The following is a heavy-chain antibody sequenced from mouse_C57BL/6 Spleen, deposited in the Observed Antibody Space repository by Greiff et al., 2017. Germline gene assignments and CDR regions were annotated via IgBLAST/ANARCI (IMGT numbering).Heavy chain of an antibody. D-gene: IGHD2-4*01. CDR3: ARCGDYDDYAMDD. CDR2: IYPGDGDT. V-gene: IGHV1-82*01. J-gene: IGHJ4*01. CDR1: GYAFSSSW. Sequence: VQLQQSGPELVKPGASVKISCKASGYAFSSSWMNWVKQRPGKGLEWIGRIYPGDGDTNYNGKFKGKATLTADKSSSTAYMQLSSLTSEDSAVYFCARCGDYDDYAMDDWGQGTSVTVSS.